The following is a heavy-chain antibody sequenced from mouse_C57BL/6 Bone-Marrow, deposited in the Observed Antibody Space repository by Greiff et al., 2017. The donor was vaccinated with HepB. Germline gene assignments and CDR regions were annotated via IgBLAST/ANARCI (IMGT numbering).Heavy chain of an antibody. D-gene: IGHD2-13*01. CDR2: INPYNGDT. J-gene: IGHJ1*03. V-gene: IGHV1-20*01. Sequence: VQLKESGPELVKPGDSVKISCKASGYSFTGYFMNWVMQSHGKSLEWIGRINPYNGDTFYNQKFKGKATLTVDKSSSTAHMELRSLTSEDSAVYYCARGDSWYFDVWGTGTTVTVSS. CDR1: GYSFTGYF. CDR3: ARGDSWYFDV.